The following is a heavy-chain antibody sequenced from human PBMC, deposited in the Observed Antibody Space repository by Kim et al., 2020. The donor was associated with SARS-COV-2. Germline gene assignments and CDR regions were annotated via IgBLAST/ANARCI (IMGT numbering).Heavy chain of an antibody. Sequence: GGSLRLSCAASGFSFSSHWMTWVRQAPGKGLEWVANINQDGNEKSYVDSVKGRFTISRDNARNSLYLQMNSLKVEDTAGYYCARVPKGDYYGMDVWGQGTMVTVSS. CDR1: GFSFSSHW. CDR2: INQDGNEK. V-gene: IGHV3-7*01. CDR3: ARVPKGDYYGMDV. J-gene: IGHJ6*02.